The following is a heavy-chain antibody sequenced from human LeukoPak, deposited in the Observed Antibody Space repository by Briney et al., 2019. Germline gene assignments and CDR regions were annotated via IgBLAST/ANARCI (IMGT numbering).Heavy chain of an antibody. J-gene: IGHJ6*03. CDR2: ISAYNGNT. V-gene: IGHV1-18*01. CDR3: ARRAAAVGPTSGIHCMDV. CDR1: GYTFTSYG. D-gene: IGHD6-13*01. Sequence: ASVKVSCKASGYTFTSYGISWVRQAPGQGLEWMGWISAYNGNTNYAQKLQGRVTITADKSTSTAYMELSSLRSEDTAVYYCARRAAAVGPTSGIHCMDVWGKGTTVTVSS.